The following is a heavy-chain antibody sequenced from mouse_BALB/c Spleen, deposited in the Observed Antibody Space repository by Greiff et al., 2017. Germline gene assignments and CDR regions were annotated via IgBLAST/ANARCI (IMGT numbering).Heavy chain of an antibody. CDR3: ARHRGYSAWFAY. V-gene: IGHV5-6-2*01. CDR2: INSNGGST. CDR1: GFTFSSYY. Sequence: EVKLMESGGGLVKLGGSLKLSCAASGFTFSSYYMSWVRQTPEKRLELVAAINSNGGSTYYPDTVKGRFTISRDNAKNTLYLQMSSLKSEDTALYYCARHRGYSAWFAYWGQGTLVTVSA. J-gene: IGHJ3*01. D-gene: IGHD2-3*01.